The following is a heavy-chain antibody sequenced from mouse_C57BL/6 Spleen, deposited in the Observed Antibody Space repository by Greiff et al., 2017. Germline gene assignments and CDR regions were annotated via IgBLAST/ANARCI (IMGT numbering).Heavy chain of an antibody. J-gene: IGHJ2*01. V-gene: IGHV1-64*01. CDR3: ARVYYYGSDFIDY. Sequence: QVQLQQPGAELVKPGASVKLSCKASGYTFTSYWMHWVKQRPGQGLEWIGMIHPNRGSTNYNEKFKSKATLTVDKSSSTAYMQLSSLTSEDSAVYYCARVYYYGSDFIDYWGQGTTLTVSS. CDR1: GYTFTSYW. D-gene: IGHD1-1*01. CDR2: IHPNRGST.